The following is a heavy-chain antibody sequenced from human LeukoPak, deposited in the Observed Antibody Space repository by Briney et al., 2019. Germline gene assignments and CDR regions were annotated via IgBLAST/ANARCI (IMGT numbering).Heavy chain of an antibody. CDR1: GDSVSSNSAA. Sequence: SQTLSLTCAISGDSVSSNSAAWNWIRQSPSRGLEWLGRTYYRSKWYNDYAVSVKSRITINPDTSKNQFSLQLNSVTPEDTAVHYCARWVLNQWLGYYYGMDVWGQGTTVTVSS. V-gene: IGHV6-1*01. D-gene: IGHD6-19*01. CDR2: TYYRSKWYN. CDR3: ARWVLNQWLGYYYGMDV. J-gene: IGHJ6*02.